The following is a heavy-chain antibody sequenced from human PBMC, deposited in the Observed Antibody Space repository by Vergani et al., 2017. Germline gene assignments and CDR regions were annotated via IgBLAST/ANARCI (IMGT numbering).Heavy chain of an antibody. Sequence: QVQLVESGGGVVQPGRSLRLSCAASGFTFSSYGMHWVRQAPGKGLEWVAVIWYDGSNKYYADSVKGRFTISRDNSKNTLYLQMNSLRAEDTAVYYCARDQGPNRAEYFQHWGQGTLVTVSS. CDR1: GFTFSSYG. J-gene: IGHJ1*01. D-gene: IGHD1-14*01. CDR3: ARDQGPNRAEYFQH. V-gene: IGHV3-33*01. CDR2: IWYDGSNK.